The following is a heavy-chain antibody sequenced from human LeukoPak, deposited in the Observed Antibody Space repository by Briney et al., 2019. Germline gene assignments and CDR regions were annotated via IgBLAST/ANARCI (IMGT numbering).Heavy chain of an antibody. D-gene: IGHD2/OR15-2a*01. V-gene: IGHV1-18*01. CDR2: ISAYNGNT. CDR3: AREFNQESYYMDV. Sequence: GASVKVSCKVSGYTLTELSMHWVRQAPGQGLEWMGWISAYNGNTNYAQKLQGRVTMTTDTSTSTAYMELRSLRSDDTAVYYCAREFNQESYYMDVWGKGTTVTVSS. J-gene: IGHJ6*03. CDR1: GYTLTELS.